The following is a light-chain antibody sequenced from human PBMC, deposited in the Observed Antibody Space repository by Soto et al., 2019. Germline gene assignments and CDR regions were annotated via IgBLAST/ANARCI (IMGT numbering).Light chain of an antibody. V-gene: IGLV2-11*01. CDR3: CSYAGSYTSKV. J-gene: IGLJ1*01. Sequence: QSVLTQPRSVSGSPGQSVTISCTGTSSDVGGYNYVSWYQQHPGKAPTLMIYDVSKRPSGVPDRFSGSKSGNTPSLTISGLQAEDEADSYCCSYAGSYTSKVFGTGTKVTVL. CDR1: SSDVGGYNY. CDR2: DVS.